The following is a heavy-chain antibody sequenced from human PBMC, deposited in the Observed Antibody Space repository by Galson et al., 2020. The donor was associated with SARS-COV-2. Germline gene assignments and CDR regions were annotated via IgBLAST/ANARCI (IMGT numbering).Heavy chain of an antibody. D-gene: IGHD2-2*01. CDR3: ARGGTYGTSGNFDY. V-gene: IGHV5-10-1*01. Sequence: GESLKISCKNSGYTFTKYWISWVRQVPGKGLEWMGRIDPSDSYVNESPSFRGHVTISVDTSSDTVYLHWPSLKASDTAMYYCARGGTYGTSGNFDYWGQGTLVTVSP. J-gene: IGHJ4*02. CDR1: GYTFTKYW. CDR2: IDPSDSYV.